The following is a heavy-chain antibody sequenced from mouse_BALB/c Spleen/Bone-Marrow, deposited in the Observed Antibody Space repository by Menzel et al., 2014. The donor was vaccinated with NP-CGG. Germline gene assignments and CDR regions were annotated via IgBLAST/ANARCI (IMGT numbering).Heavy chain of an antibody. CDR2: IRNKANNLAA. D-gene: IGHD1-2*01. Sequence: EVQVVESGGGLVQPGGSMKLSCAASGFTLSDAWMDWVRQSPEKGLEWVAEIRNKANNLAAYFSESVKGRFTISRDDSKSSVYLQMNILRPEDTGIYYCTSYYGYYWGQGTTLTVSS. CDR1: GFTLSDAW. J-gene: IGHJ2*01. V-gene: IGHV6-6*01. CDR3: TSYYGYY.